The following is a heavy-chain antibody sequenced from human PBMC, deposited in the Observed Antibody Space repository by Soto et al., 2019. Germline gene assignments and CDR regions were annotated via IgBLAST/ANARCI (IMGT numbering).Heavy chain of an antibody. CDR3: ARGVVGLLSWFDP. V-gene: IGHV3-30-3*01. CDR2: ISYDGSNK. J-gene: IGHJ5*02. D-gene: IGHD2-15*01. CDR1: GFSFNDYA. Sequence: QMQLVESGGGVVQPGRSLRLSCAASGFSFNDYAIHWVRQAPGKGLEWVAVISYDGSNKYYADSVKGRFTISRDNSKNTLYLQMNSLRVEDTAVYYGARGVVGLLSWFDPWGQGTLVTVSS.